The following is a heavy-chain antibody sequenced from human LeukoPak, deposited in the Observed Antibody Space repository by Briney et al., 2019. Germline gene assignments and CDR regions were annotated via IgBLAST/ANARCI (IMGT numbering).Heavy chain of an antibody. D-gene: IGHD3-10*01. J-gene: IGHJ4*02. CDR2: INRDGSST. V-gene: IGHV3-74*01. CDR3: ARDYNFDY. Sequence: SGGSLRLSCAASGFTFSSYWMHWVRQAPGKGLVWVSRINRDGSSTSYADSVKGRLTISRDNAKNTLYLQMNSLRAEDTAVYYCARDYNFDYWGQATLVTVSS. CDR1: GFTFSSYW.